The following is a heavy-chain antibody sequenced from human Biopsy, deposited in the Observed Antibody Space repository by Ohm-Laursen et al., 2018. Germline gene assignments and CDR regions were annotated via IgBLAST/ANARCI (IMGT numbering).Heavy chain of an antibody. J-gene: IGHJ4*02. CDR2: ISGSGGST. V-gene: IGHV3-23*01. CDR3: AKGGYCTTTSCYMDVDY. CDR1: GLSFDNYA. Sequence: GSLRLSCAASGLSFDNYAMNWVRQAPGKGLEWVSTISGSGGSTYYADSVKGRFTTSRDASKNTLYLLMNSLRAEDTAMYYCAKGGYCTTTSCYMDVDYWGQGTLVTVSS. D-gene: IGHD2-2*02.